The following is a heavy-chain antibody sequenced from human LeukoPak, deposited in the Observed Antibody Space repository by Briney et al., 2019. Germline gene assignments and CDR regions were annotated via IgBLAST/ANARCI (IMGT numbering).Heavy chain of an antibody. CDR2: IIPIFCTA. CDR3: ARDQLYYDFWSGYSYKYYFDY. J-gene: IGHJ4*02. D-gene: IGHD3-3*01. CDR1: GGTFSSYA. V-gene: IGHV1-69*13. Sequence: SVKVSCKASGGTFSSYAISWVRQAPGQGLEWMGGIIPIFCTANYAQKFQGRVTITADESTSTAYMELSSLRSEDTAVYYCARDQLYYDFWSGYSYKYYFDYWGQGTLVTVSS.